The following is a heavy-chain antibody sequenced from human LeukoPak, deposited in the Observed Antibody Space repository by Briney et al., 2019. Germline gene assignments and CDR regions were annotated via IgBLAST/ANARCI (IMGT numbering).Heavy chain of an antibody. CDR2: IIASGGTT. J-gene: IGHJ4*02. V-gene: IGHV3-23*01. CDR1: GFMFRNYA. D-gene: IGHD4-17*01. CDR3: AKDFGDRFYYFDS. Sequence: GGSLRLSCAASGFMFRNYAMDWVRQAPGKGLEWVSAIIASGGTTYYADSVKGRFTISRDNSKNTLLLQMNSLRAEDTAVYYCAKDFGDRFYYFDSWGQGTLVTVSS.